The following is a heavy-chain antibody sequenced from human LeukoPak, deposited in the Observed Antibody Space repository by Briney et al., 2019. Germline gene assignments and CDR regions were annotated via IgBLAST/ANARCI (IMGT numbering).Heavy chain of an antibody. Sequence: ASVKVSCKASGYIFTAYGISWVRQAPGHGLEWMGWISANNDNTNYAQNFQGRVTITTDTSTSTAYMELRSLRSDDTAVYYCARVATVLTPDYWGQGTLVTVSS. CDR3: ARVATVLTPDY. J-gene: IGHJ4*02. CDR1: GYIFTAYG. V-gene: IGHV1-18*01. D-gene: IGHD4-23*01. CDR2: ISANNDNT.